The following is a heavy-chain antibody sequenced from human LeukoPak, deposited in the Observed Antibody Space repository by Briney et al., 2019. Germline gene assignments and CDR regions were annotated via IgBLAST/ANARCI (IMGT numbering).Heavy chain of an antibody. CDR3: AKESAYDILTGYSDY. D-gene: IGHD3-9*01. V-gene: IGHV3-23*01. CDR2: ISGSGGST. Sequence: PGGSLRLSCAASGFTFSSYAKRWVRQAPGKGLEWVSGISGSGGSTYYADSVKGRFTISRDNSKNTMYLQMNSLRAEDTAAYYCAKESAYDILTGYSDYWGQGTLVTVSS. CDR1: GFTFSSYA. J-gene: IGHJ4*02.